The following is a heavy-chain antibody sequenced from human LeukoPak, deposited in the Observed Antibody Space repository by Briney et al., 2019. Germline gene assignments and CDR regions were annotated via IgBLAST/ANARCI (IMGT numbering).Heavy chain of an antibody. CDR3: TRGPIIASAGPSLY. J-gene: IGHJ4*02. CDR2: VSPYTANT. D-gene: IGHD6-13*01. Sequence: ASVKVSCKASGYSFTSYGFNWVRQAPGQGLEWMGWVSPYTANTKYAQRFQDRVTMTTDTSTSSAYMELRSLRSDDTAVYYCTRGPIIASAGPSLYWGQGTLVTVSS. CDR1: GYSFTSYG. V-gene: IGHV1-18*01.